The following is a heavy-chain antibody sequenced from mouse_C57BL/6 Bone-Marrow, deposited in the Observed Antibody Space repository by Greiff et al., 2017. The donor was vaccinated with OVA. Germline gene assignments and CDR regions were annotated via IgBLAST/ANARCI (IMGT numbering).Heavy chain of an antibody. D-gene: IGHD4-1*01. V-gene: IGHV5-6*01. Sequence: EVKVVESGGDLVKPGGSLKLSCAASGFTFSSYGMSWVRQTPDKRLEWVATISSGGSYTYYPDSVKGRFTISRDNAKNTLYLQMSSLKSEDTAMYYCARRGVGRAYWGQGTLVTVSA. J-gene: IGHJ3*01. CDR2: ISSGGSYT. CDR1: GFTFSSYG. CDR3: ARRGVGRAY.